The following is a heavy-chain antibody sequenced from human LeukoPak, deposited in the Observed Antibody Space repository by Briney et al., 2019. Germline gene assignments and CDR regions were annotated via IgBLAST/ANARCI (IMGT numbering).Heavy chain of an antibody. CDR3: ARQGGNHYYYYYYGMDV. CDR1: GFTFSSYA. J-gene: IGHJ6*02. Sequence: GGSLRLSCAASGFTFSSYAMHWVRQAPGKGLEWVAVISYDGSNKYYADSVKGRFTISRDNSKNTLYLQMNSLRAEDTAVYYCARQGGNHYYYYYYGMDVWGQGTTVTVSS. CDR2: ISYDGSNK. D-gene: IGHD4-23*01. V-gene: IGHV3-30-3*01.